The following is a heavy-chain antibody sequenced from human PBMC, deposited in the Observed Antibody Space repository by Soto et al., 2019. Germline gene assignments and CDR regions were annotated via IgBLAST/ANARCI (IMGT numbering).Heavy chain of an antibody. Sequence: QLVESGGGLVRPGGSLRLSCSASGFSISSAWMNWVRQAPGKGLEWVGRIKTKIEGENTHYAAPVNGRFTVSRDHSKNMLYLQMNSLKAGGTSLYYCTTRSVEGVWGQGTTVTVSS. CDR1: GFSISSAW. J-gene: IGHJ6*02. CDR3: TTRSVEGV. V-gene: IGHV3-15*07. CDR2: IKTKIEGENT. D-gene: IGHD2-15*01.